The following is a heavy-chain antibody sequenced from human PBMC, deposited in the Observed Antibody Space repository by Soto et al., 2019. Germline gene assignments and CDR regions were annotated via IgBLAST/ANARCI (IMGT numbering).Heavy chain of an antibody. CDR3: ATSYGSGYRAFDY. V-gene: IGHV1-69*02. D-gene: IGHD3-10*01. Sequence: QVQLVQPGAEVKRPGSSVKVSCKASGDTFNFYSINWVRQAPGLGLEWLGRVNPILSLSNYAQRFQGRVTMTADKSTSTAYMILNSLKSEDTAIYYCATSYGSGYRAFDYWGQGALVTVSS. J-gene: IGHJ4*02. CDR1: GDTFNFYS. CDR2: VNPILSLS.